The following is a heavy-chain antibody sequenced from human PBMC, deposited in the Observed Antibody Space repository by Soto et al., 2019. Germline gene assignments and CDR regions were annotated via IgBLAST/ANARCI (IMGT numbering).Heavy chain of an antibody. V-gene: IGHV1-18*01. CDR3: ARDRPYSGSYYYYYGMDV. J-gene: IGHJ6*02. D-gene: IGHD1-26*01. CDR1: GYTFTSYG. CDR2: ISAYNGNT. Sequence: ASVKVSCKASGYTFTSYGISWVRQAPGQGLEWMGWISAYNGNTNYVQKLQGRFTMTTDTSTSTAYMELRSLRSDDTALYYCARDRPYSGSYYYYYGMDVWGQGTTVTVSS.